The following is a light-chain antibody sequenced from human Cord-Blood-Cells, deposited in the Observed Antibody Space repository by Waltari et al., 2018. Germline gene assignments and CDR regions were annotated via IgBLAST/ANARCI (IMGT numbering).Light chain of an antibody. CDR2: GNS. Sequence: QSVLTQPPSVSGAPGQRVTISCTRSSSNLGAGHDVPWYQQLPGTAPKLLIYGNSNRPSGVPDRFSGSKSGTSASLAITGLQAEDEADYYCQSYDSSLSGSRVFGGGTKLTVL. J-gene: IGLJ3*02. CDR3: QSYDSSLSGSRV. V-gene: IGLV1-40*01. CDR1: SSNLGAGHD.